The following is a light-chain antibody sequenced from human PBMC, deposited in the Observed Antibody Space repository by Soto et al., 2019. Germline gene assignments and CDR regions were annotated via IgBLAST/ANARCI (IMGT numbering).Light chain of an antibody. CDR3: ATWDESLTGEV. CDR1: SSNIGSNT. Sequence: QSVLTQPPSASGTPGQRITISCSGSSSNIGSNTVHWYQQLPGTAPKVLIYSNNQRPSGVPDRFSGSKSGTSASLAISGLQSEDDADYYCATWDESLTGEVFGPGTKLTVL. V-gene: IGLV1-44*01. CDR2: SNN. J-gene: IGLJ1*01.